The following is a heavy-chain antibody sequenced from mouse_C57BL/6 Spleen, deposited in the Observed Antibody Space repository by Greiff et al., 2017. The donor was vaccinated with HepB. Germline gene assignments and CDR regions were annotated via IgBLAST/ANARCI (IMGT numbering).Heavy chain of an antibody. CDR3: ARGACGSSYGFAY. V-gene: IGHV5-17*01. D-gene: IGHD1-1*01. J-gene: IGHJ3*01. Sequence: EVKLVESGGGLVKPGGSLKLSCAASGFTFSDYGMHWVRQAPEKGLEWVAYISSGSSTIYYADTVKGRVTISRDNAKNTLYLQMSSLRSEDTAMYYCARGACGSSYGFAYWGQGTLVTVSA. CDR1: GFTFSDYG. CDR2: ISSGSSTI.